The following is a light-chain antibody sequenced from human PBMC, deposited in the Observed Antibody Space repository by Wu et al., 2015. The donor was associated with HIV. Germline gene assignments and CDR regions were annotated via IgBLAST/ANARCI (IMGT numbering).Light chain of an antibody. Sequence: DIQMTQSPSSLSASVGDRVTITCRASQNIYTYLAWYQQKPGKGPKLLIYKASNLESGVPSRFSGSGSGSEFTLTISSLQPDDFATYYCHQYNSYPNTFGQGTKLEIK. V-gene: IGKV1-5*03. CDR1: QNIYTY. J-gene: IGKJ2*01. CDR3: HQYNSYPNT. CDR2: KAS.